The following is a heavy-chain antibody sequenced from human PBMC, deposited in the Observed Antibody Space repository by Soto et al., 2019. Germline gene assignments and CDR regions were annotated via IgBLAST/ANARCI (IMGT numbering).Heavy chain of an antibody. V-gene: IGHV3-74*01. D-gene: IGHD5-12*01. Sequence: GGSLRLSCAASGFTFTAYTMYWVRQPPGKGLEWVSRMFTDVSTTYYADSVKGRFTISRDNAKSTLYLQMNSLRDEDTAVYYCVRGNTGYGNFDSWGQGTLVTVSS. CDR2: MFTDVSTT. J-gene: IGHJ4*02. CDR3: VRGNTGYGNFDS. CDR1: GFTFTAYT.